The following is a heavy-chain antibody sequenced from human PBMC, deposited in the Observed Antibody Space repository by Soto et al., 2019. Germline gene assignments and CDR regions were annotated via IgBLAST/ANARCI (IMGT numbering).Heavy chain of an antibody. CDR3: AREQYNWKL. J-gene: IGHJ4*02. CDR2: VYHTGNT. Sequence: LETLSLTCSVSGVSITSYYWTWIRHSPGKGLEWIGYVYHTGNTYYNPSLKSRVTISLDTSKNQVSLRLRSVTAADTAVYYCAREQYNWKLWGQGTLVTVSS. V-gene: IGHV4-59*01. CDR1: GVSITSYY. D-gene: IGHD1-20*01.